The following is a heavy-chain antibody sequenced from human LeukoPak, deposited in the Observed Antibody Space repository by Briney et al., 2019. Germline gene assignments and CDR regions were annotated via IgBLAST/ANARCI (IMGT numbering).Heavy chain of an antibody. CDR1: GYSISSGYY. CDR3: AIFYGDYLDY. CDR2: IYYSGST. Sequence: SETLSLTCAVSGYSISSGYYWGWVRQPPGKGLEWIGSIYYSGSTYYNPSLKSRVTISVDTSKNQFSLKLGSVTAADTAVYYCAIFYGDYLDYWGQGTLVTVSS. J-gene: IGHJ4*02. V-gene: IGHV4-38-2*01. D-gene: IGHD4-17*01.